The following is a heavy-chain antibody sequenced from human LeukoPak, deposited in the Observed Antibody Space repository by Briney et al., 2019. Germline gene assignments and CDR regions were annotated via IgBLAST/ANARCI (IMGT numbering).Heavy chain of an antibody. CDR3: ARNINGPDY. J-gene: IGHJ4*02. D-gene: IGHD2/OR15-2a*01. CDR1: GFTFSTYA. CDR2: ISENGVST. Sequence: GGSLRLSCAASGFTFSTYAMTWVRQAPGKGLEWVSSISENGVSTYYTDSVKGRFTISRDNSKNTLYLQMNTLRAEDTAVYYCARNINGPDYWGQGTLVTVSS. V-gene: IGHV3-23*01.